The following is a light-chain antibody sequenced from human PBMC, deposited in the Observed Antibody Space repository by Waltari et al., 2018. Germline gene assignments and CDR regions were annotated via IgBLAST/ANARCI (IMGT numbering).Light chain of an antibody. CDR3: QSYDSSIPVV. V-gene: IGLV6-57*02. CDR1: SGSIASNY. Sequence: NFMLTQPHSVSESPGKTVTIPCTGSSGSIASNYVQWYQQRPGSAPTTVIYEDNQRPSGVPDRFSGSIDSSSNSASLTISGLKTEDEADYYCQSYDSSIPVVFGGGTKLTVL. J-gene: IGLJ2*01. CDR2: EDN.